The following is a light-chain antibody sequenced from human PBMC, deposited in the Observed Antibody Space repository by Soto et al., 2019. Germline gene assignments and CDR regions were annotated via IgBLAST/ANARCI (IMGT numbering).Light chain of an antibody. CDR2: DVS. CDR1: SSDVGGYNY. Sequence: QSVLTQPASVSGSPGQSITISCTGTSSDVGGYNYVSWYQQHPGKAPKLMIYDVSDRPSGVSNRFSGSKSGNTASLTISGLLDEDEADYYCSSYTSSSTYVFGTGTKLTVL. CDR3: SSYTSSSTYV. J-gene: IGLJ1*01. V-gene: IGLV2-14*01.